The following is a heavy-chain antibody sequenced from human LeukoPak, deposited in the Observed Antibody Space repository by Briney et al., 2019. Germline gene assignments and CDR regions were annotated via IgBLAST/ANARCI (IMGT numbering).Heavy chain of an antibody. CDR2: IYPGDSDT. V-gene: IGHV5-51*01. J-gene: IGHJ4*02. Sequence: KVSCKASGYSFTSYWIGWVRQMPGKGLEWMGIIYPGDSDTRYSPSFQGQVTISADKSISTAYLQWSSLKASDTAMYYCATRDSSSCHYWGQGILVTVSS. CDR1: GYSFTSYW. D-gene: IGHD6-13*01. CDR3: ATRDSSSCHY.